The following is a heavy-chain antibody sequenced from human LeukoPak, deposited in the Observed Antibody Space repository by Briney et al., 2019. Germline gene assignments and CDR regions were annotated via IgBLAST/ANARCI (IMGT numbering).Heavy chain of an antibody. J-gene: IGHJ4*02. V-gene: IGHV4-39*01. CDR1: SGSIRIGGCF. Sequence: SETLSLTCTVSSGSIRIGGCFGGWIRQPPGKRLEWIASISDSGNTYYNSALKGRVTISLDTSKNQFSLNLNFVTAADTAVYYSIGSTSTYFANDYWGQGTLVTVSS. CDR3: IGSTSTYFANDY. D-gene: IGHD5/OR15-5a*01. CDR2: ISDSGNT.